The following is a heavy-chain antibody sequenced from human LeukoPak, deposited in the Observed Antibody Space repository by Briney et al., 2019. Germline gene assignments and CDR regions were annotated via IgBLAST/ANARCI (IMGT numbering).Heavy chain of an antibody. CDR2: IWYDGSNK. V-gene: IGHV3-33*01. Sequence: GRSLRLSCAVSGFTFSSYGMHWVRQAPGKGLEWVAVIWYDGSNKYYADSVKGRFIISRDNSKNTLYLQMNSLRAEDTAVYYCARGLNWNYVRHLDYWGQGTLVTVSS. CDR3: ARGLNWNYVRHLDY. D-gene: IGHD1-7*01. J-gene: IGHJ4*02. CDR1: GFTFSSYG.